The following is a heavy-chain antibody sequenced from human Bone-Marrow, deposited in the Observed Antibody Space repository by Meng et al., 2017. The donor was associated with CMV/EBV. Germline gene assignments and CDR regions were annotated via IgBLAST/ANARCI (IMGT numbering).Heavy chain of an antibody. CDR1: GYTFTAFF. CDR2: INPNDGDT. V-gene: IGHV1-2*02. J-gene: IGHJ4*02. CDR3: ARAGGGNWGVYSAYDY. D-gene: IGHD3-16*01. Sequence: SGYTFTAFFLHWVRQGPGRGLEWLGSINPNDGDTHYARKFQGRVTMTRATSINTVYMDLNSLTSDDTATYYCARAGGGNWGVYSAYDYWGQGTLVTV.